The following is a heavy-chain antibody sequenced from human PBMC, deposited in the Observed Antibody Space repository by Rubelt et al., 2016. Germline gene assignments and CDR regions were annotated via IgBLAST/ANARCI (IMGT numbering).Heavy chain of an antibody. J-gene: IGHJ4*02. D-gene: IGHD6-13*01. Sequence: QVQLVQSGSELKKPGASVKVSCKASGYTFTSYAMNWVRQAPGHGLEWMGWINTPTGNPTYAQGFTGRFVFSLDTSVSTAYLQISSLKAEDTAVYYCARVIAAAGRDGNYFDYWGQGTLVTVSS. CDR2: INTPTGNP. CDR3: ARVIAAAGRDGNYFDY. CDR1: GYTFTSYA. V-gene: IGHV7-4-1*02.